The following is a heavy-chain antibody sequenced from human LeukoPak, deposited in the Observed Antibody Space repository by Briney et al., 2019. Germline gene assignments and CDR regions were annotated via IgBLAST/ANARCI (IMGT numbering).Heavy chain of an antibody. Sequence: PSETLSLTCTVSGGSISSYYWSWIRQPPGKGLEWIGYIYYSGSTNYNPSLKSRVTISVDTSKNQFSLKLSSVTAADTAVYYCARSTGYSIYYFDYWGQGTLATVSS. CDR2: IYYSGST. CDR3: ARSTGYSIYYFDY. J-gene: IGHJ4*02. CDR1: GGSISSYY. V-gene: IGHV4-59*01. D-gene: IGHD6-13*01.